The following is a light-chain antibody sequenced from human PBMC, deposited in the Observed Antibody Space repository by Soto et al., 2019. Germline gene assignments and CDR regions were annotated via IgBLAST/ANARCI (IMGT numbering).Light chain of an antibody. Sequence: QSVLTQPPSASGTPGQRVTISCSGSSSNIGTNTVNWYQQLPGTASKLLIYDNNQRPSGVPDRFSGSKSGTSASLAISGLQSEDEADYYCAAWDDSLNGLWVFGGGTKLTVL. CDR2: DNN. CDR1: SSNIGTNT. J-gene: IGLJ3*02. V-gene: IGLV1-44*01. CDR3: AAWDDSLNGLWV.